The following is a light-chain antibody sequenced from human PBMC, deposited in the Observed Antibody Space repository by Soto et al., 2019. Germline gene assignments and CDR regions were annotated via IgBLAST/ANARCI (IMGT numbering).Light chain of an antibody. CDR2: EAS. CDR1: QSVSGW. J-gene: IGKJ1*01. Sequence: DIQLTQSPSTLSASVGDRVTITCRASQSVSGWLAWYQQKPGEAPNLLIYEASRLQSGVPSRFSGSGSGTEFTLTISSLQPDDFATYFCQQYNSYSTCGQGTKVEIK. V-gene: IGKV1-5*03. CDR3: QQYNSYST.